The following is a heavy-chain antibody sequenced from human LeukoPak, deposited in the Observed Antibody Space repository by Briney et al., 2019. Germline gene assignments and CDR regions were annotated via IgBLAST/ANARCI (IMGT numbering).Heavy chain of an antibody. CDR3: AGVCMKAVSYYFDL. CDR2: IYYSGST. Sequence: SETLSLTCTVSGGSIRSYYWSWIRQPPGKGLEWIGYIYYSGSTNYNPSLKGRVTISVDTSKNQFSLKLSSVTAADTAVYYCAGVCMKAVSYYFDLWGQGTLVTVSS. V-gene: IGHV4-59*01. J-gene: IGHJ4*02. D-gene: IGHD2-8*01. CDR1: GGSIRSYY.